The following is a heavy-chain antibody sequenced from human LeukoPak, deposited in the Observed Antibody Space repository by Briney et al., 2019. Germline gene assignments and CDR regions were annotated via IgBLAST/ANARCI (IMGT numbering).Heavy chain of an antibody. D-gene: IGHD3-3*01. Sequence: SETLSLTCSVSGGSISDYYWNWIRQPPGKGLEWIGYIYYSGSTTYNPSLKSRVTMSVDTAKNQFSLKLKSVTAAETAVYYCARGDFCSKSNCYLRPMDVWGKGTTVTVSS. CDR3: ARGDFCSKSNCYLRPMDV. CDR2: IYYSGST. CDR1: GGSISDYY. J-gene: IGHJ6*03. V-gene: IGHV4-59*01.